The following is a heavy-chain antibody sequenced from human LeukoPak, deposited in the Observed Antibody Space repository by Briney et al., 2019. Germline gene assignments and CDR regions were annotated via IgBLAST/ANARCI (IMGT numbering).Heavy chain of an antibody. V-gene: IGHV3-21*01. CDR3: ARCSSTGCASSPLAGYLY. CDR1: GFTFSSYS. D-gene: IGHD2-2*01. Sequence: RGSLRLSCAASGFTFSSYSMNWVRQAPGRGLEWVSSISGDSIYIYYADSVRGRFTISRDNAKSSLFLQMNSLRAEDTAVYYCARCSSTGCASSPLAGYLYWGQGTLVTVSS. J-gene: IGHJ4*02. CDR2: ISGDSIYI.